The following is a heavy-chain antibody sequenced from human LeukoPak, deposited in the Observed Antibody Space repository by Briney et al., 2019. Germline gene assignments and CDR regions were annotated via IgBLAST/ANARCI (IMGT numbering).Heavy chain of an antibody. CDR1: GYTFTGRY. Sequence: ASVKVSCKASGYTFTGRYVHWVRQAPGQGLEWMAFINPNSGGTNYAQKFQGRVTMTRDTSISTAYMELSRLRSDDTAVYYCAREGHCSSTNCYFSFDYWGQGTLVTVSS. CDR2: INPNSGGT. V-gene: IGHV1-2*02. J-gene: IGHJ4*02. CDR3: AREGHCSSTNCYFSFDY. D-gene: IGHD2-2*01.